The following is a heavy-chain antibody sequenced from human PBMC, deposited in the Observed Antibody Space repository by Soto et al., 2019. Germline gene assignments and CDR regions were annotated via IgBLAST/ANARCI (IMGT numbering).Heavy chain of an antibody. CDR2: ISGSGGST. CDR1: GFTLSSYA. D-gene: IGHD3-9*01. CDR3: ATAYFDWLLLPIDY. V-gene: IGHV3-23*01. Sequence: GGSLRLSCAASGFTLSSYAMSWVRQAPGKGLEWVSAISGSGGSTYYADSVKGRFTISRDNSKNTLYLQMNSLRAEDTAVYYCATAYFDWLLLPIDYWGQGTLVTVPS. J-gene: IGHJ4*02.